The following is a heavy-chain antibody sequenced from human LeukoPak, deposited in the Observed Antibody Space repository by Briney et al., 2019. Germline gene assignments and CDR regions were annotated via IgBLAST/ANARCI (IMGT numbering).Heavy chain of an antibody. CDR2: IYYSGST. J-gene: IGHJ5*02. CDR3: ARQLGYCSSTSCYILGEGS. D-gene: IGHD2-2*02. V-gene: IGHV4-39*01. Sequence: PSETLSLTCTVSGGSISSSSYYWGWIRQPPGKGLEWIGSIYYSGSTYYNPSLKSRVTISVDTSKNQFSLKLSSVTAADTAVYYCARQLGYCSSTSCYILGEGSWGQGTLVTVSS. CDR1: GGSISSSSYY.